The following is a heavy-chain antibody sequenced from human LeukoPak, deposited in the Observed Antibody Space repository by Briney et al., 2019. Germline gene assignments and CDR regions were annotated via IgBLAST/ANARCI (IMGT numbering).Heavy chain of an antibody. Sequence: GASVEVSCKASGGTFSSYVINWVRQAPGQGIEWMGGIIPIFGTGNYAQRFQGRITITADKSTSSSYMELSSLTSGDTAVYYCASRPISGCGYDLNYYYHYMDVWGKGTTVTVSS. CDR3: ASRPISGCGYDLNYYYHYMDV. V-gene: IGHV1-69*06. J-gene: IGHJ6*03. CDR2: IIPIFGTG. CDR1: GGTFSSYV. D-gene: IGHD5-12*01.